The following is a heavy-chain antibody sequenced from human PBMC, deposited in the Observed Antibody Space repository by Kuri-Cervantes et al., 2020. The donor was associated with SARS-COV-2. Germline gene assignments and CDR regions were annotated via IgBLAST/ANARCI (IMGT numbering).Heavy chain of an antibody. CDR1: GYTFTTYY. V-gene: IGHV1-46*01. CDR3: ARPVGASLRTDV. D-gene: IGHD1-26*01. CDR2: INPSGGNT. Sequence: ASVKGSCKAFGYTFTTYYLYWVRQAPGQGLEWMGIINPSGGNTTYAQKFQGRVTMTRDTSTSTVYMELSSLGSEDTAVYYCARPVGASLRTDVWGQGTLVTVSS. J-gene: IGHJ4*02.